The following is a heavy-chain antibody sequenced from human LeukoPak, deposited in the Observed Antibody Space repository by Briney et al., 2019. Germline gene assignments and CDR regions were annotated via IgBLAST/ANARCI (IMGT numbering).Heavy chain of an antibody. CDR1: GGCISSSSYY. CDR2: IYYSGST. CDR3: ARGEVPAARDRIRGYYYGMDV. J-gene: IGHJ6*02. V-gene: IGHV4-61*05. D-gene: IGHD2-2*01. Sequence: SETLSLTCTVSGGCISSSSYYWGWIRQPPGKGLEWIGYIYYSGSTNYNPSLKSRVTISVDTSKNQFSLKLSSVTAADTAVYYCARGEVPAARDRIRGYYYGMDVWGQGTTVTVSS.